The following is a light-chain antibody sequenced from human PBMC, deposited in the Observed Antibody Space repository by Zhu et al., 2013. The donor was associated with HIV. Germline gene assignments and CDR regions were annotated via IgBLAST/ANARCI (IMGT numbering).Light chain of an antibody. CDR3: MQALQSPYT. V-gene: IGKV4-1*01. CDR2: GAS. Sequence: DIVLTQSPEFLAVSLGERATINCKSSQSVFYRSNNKNYLGWYQQKPGQPPKLLIYGASTRESGVPDRFSGSGSGTDFTLTISRVETEDVGVYYCMQALQSPYTFGQGTKLEI. CDR1: QSVFYRSNNKNY. J-gene: IGKJ2*01.